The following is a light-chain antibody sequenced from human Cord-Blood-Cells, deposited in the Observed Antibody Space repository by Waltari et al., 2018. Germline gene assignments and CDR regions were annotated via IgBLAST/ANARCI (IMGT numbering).Light chain of an antibody. CDR1: QSVLYSSNNKNY. CDR3: QQYYSTPYT. J-gene: IGKJ2*01. CDR2: WAS. V-gene: IGKV4-1*01. Sequence: DIVMTQSPDSLAVSLGERVTINCKSSQSVLYSSNNKNYLDWYQQKPGQPPKLLIYWASTRESGVPDRFSGSGSGTDFTLTISSLQAEDVAVYYCQQYYSTPYTFGQGTKLEIK.